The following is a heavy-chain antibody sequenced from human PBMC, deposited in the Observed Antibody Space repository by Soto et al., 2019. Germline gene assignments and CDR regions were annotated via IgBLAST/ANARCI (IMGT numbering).Heavy chain of an antibody. Sequence: QPGGSLRLSCAVSGLTFSSYGMHWVRQAPGRGLEWVAVIWFDGTNKYYADSVKGRFTISRDNSKNTLYLQMNSLRAEDTAVYYCARAKTIFLNYYYAMDVWGQGTTVTVSS. CDR2: IWFDGTNK. V-gene: IGHV3-33*01. CDR3: ARAKTIFLNYYYAMDV. D-gene: IGHD3-3*01. J-gene: IGHJ6*02. CDR1: GLTFSSYG.